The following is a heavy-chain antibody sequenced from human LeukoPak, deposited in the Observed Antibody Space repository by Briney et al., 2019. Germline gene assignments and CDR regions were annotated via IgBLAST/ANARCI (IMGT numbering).Heavy chain of an antibody. CDR3: ARELQSNYYDSSGYLDY. Sequence: KPSETLSLTCAVYGGSFSGYYWSWIRQPPGKGLEWIGEINHSGSTNYNPSLKSRVTISVDTSKNQFSLKLSSVTAADTAVYYCARELQSNYYDSSGYLDYWGQGTLVTVSS. J-gene: IGHJ4*02. CDR1: GGSFSGYY. V-gene: IGHV4-34*01. D-gene: IGHD3-22*01. CDR2: INHSGST.